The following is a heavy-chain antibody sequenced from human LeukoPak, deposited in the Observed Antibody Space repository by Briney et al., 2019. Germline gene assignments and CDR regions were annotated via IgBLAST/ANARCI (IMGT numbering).Heavy chain of an antibody. D-gene: IGHD4-17*01. CDR3: AREGETTVTTEYYFDY. CDR2: INPSGGST. J-gene: IGHJ4*02. CDR1: GYTFTSYY. Sequence: ASVKVSRKASGYTFTSYYMHWVRQAPGQGLEWMGIINPSGGSTSYAQRFQGRVTMTRDTSTSTAYMELRSLRSDDTAVYYCAREGETTVTTEYYFDYWGQGTLVTVSS. V-gene: IGHV1-46*01.